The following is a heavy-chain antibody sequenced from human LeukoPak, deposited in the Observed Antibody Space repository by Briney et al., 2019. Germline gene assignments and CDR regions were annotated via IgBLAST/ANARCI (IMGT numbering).Heavy chain of an antibody. J-gene: IGHJ4*02. CDR2: IYTGGTT. Sequence: GGSLGLSCAASGFTVSSNYMSWVRQAPGKGLECVSVIYTGGTTYYPDSVKGRFTISRDNSKNTVHLQMNSLRGEDTAVYYCARELGKNSDYWGQGTLVTVSS. V-gene: IGHV3-53*01. CDR1: GFTVSSNY. CDR3: ARELGKNSDY. D-gene: IGHD7-27*01.